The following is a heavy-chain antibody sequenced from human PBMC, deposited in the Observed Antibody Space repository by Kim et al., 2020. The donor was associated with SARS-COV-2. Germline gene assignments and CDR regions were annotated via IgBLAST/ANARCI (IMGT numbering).Heavy chain of an antibody. CDR1: DYSISSADW. V-gene: IGHV4-28*01. J-gene: IGHJ2*01. CDR3: TKKMGGVRYIDV. Sequence: SETLSLTCGVSDYSISSADWWGWIRQSPGKGMEWIGYIYYTGSAYYNPSLTSRVTMSVDTSKNQFSLILKSVTAVDTAVYYCTKKMGGVRYIDVWGRGTLVTVSS. CDR2: IYYTGSA. D-gene: IGHD1-26*01.